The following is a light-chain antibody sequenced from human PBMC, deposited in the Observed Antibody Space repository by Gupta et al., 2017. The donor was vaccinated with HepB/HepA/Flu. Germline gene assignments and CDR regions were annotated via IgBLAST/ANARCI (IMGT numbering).Light chain of an antibody. CDR2: KDS. V-gene: IGLV3-25*03. J-gene: IGLJ3*02. CDR3: QSAHSSNTYVV. Sequence: SFQLTQPPSVSVSTGQPARITCSGEALPKQYSHWYQQKTGQATVLIIFKDSQRPSGITERFSASTSGTTVTLTINDVQAEDEDDYYCQSAHSSNTYVVFGGGTKLTVL. CDR1: ALPKQY.